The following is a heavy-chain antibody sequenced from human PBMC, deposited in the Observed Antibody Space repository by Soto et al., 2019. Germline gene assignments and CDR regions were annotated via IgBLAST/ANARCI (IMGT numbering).Heavy chain of an antibody. V-gene: IGHV1-18*04. J-gene: IGHJ6*02. Sequence: GXSVKVTCKASGYTFTGYGISWVRQAPGQGLEWMGWISAYNGNTNYAQKLQGRVTMTTDTSTSTAYMELRSLRSDDTAVYYCARDIILEWFAHCYYYGMDVWGQGTTVTVSS. CDR3: ARDIILEWFAHCYYYGMDV. CDR1: GYTFTGYG. D-gene: IGHD3-3*01. CDR2: ISAYNGNT.